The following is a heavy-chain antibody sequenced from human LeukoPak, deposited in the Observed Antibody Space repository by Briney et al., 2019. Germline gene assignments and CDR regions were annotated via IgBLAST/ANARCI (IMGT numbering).Heavy chain of an antibody. J-gene: IGHJ3*02. D-gene: IGHD3-22*01. V-gene: IGHV3-11*01. CDR2: ISISGTTI. CDR3: ARVGYDSSVVAFDI. CDR1: GFTFGDYY. Sequence: GGSPRLSCAASGFTFGDYYMTWIRQAPGKGLQWVSYISISGTTIFYADSVKGRFTISRDNAKNSLYLQMNSLRAEDTAVYYCARVGYDSSVVAFDIWGQGTMVTVSS.